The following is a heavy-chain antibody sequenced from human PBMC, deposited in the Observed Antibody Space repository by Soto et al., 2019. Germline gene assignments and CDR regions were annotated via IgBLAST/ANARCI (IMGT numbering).Heavy chain of an antibody. CDR2: IKKEGSEK. J-gene: IGHJ3*02. CDR1: GFTFSNHW. D-gene: IGHD2-2*01. Sequence: EVQLVESGGGLVQPGGSLRLSCAASGFTFSNHWMSWVRQAPGKGLEWVAKIKKEGSEKYYVHSVKGRFTISRDNAKNSLYLQMNSLRVEDTAVYYCARGYCSGTSCYAGALDIWGQGTMVTVSS. CDR3: ARGYCSGTSCYAGALDI. V-gene: IGHV3-7*05.